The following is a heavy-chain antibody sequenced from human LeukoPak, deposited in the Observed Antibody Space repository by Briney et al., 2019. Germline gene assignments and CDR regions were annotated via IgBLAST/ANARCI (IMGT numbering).Heavy chain of an antibody. D-gene: IGHD6-6*01. CDR1: GFTFSSYG. J-gene: IGHJ4*02. CDR3: AKQLVDSAPSVSDY. CDR2: IRYDGSNK. V-gene: IGHV3-30*02. Sequence: GGSLRLSCAASGFTFSSYGMHWVRQAPGKGLEWVAFIRYDGSNKYYADSVKGRFTISRDNSKNTLYLQMNSLRAEDTAVYYCAKQLVDSAPSVSDYWGQGTLVTVSS.